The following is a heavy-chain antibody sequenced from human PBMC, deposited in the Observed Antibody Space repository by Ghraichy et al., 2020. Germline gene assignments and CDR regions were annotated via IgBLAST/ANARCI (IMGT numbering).Heavy chain of an antibody. J-gene: IGHJ3*02. CDR1: GGSISSGDFH. V-gene: IGHV4-61*02. Sequence: SETLSLTCTVSGGSISSGDFHWSWIRQPAGMGLESIGRIYSSGSTNYNPSLKSRVTMSLDASKNQFSLKLSSVTAADTAVYYCARLNGPFVTFDIWGQGTMVTVSS. CDR2: IYSSGST. CDR3: ARLNGPFVTFDI. D-gene: IGHD2-8*01.